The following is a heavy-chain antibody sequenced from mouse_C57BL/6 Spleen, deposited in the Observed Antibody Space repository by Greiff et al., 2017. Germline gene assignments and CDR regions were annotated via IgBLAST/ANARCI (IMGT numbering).Heavy chain of an antibody. CDR3: ARHYEAMDY. Sequence: EVKVVESGGGLVQPGGSLSLSCAASGFTFTDYYMSWVRQPPGKALEWLGFIRNKANGYTTEYSASVKGRFTISRDNSQSILYLQMNALRAEDSATYYCARHYEAMDYWGQGTSVTVSS. D-gene: IGHD1-1*01. CDR2: IRNKANGYTT. J-gene: IGHJ4*01. V-gene: IGHV7-3*01. CDR1: GFTFTDYY.